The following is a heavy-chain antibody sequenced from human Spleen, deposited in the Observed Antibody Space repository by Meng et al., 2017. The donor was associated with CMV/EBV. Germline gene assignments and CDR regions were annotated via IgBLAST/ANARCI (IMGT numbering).Heavy chain of an antibody. Sequence: GESLKISCAAAGFNFSNYGIHWVRQAPGEGLEWVSGISGSGGNTYYADSVKGRFTISRDNAKNSLYLQMNSLRAEDTAVYYCARDCGTSCYGYYYYGMDVWGQGTTVTVSS. V-gene: IGHV3-21*01. CDR2: ISGSGGNT. J-gene: IGHJ6*02. CDR1: GFNFSNYG. D-gene: IGHD2-2*01. CDR3: ARDCGTSCYGYYYYGMDV.